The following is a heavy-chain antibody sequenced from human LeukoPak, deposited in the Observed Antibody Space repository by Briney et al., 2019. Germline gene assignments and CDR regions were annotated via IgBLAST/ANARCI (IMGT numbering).Heavy chain of an antibody. J-gene: IGHJ1*01. CDR1: GFTFSTYW. D-gene: IGHD3-22*01. CDR2: IKSDGST. Sequence: GGSLRLSCAASGFTFSTYWMYWVRQAPGKGLVWVSRIKSDGSTNYADSVKGRFTICRDNAKNTVSLQMNSLRAEDTGVYYCARAPSEIGGYYPEYFRHWGQGTLVTVSS. V-gene: IGHV3-74*01. CDR3: ARAPSEIGGYYPEYFRH.